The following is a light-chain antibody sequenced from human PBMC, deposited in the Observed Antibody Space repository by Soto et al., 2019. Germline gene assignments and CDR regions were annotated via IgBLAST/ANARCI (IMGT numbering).Light chain of an antibody. Sequence: EIVLTQSPGTLSLSPGERATLSCRASQSVSSSYLAWYQQKPGQAPRLLMYAASSRATGIPDRFSGSGSGTDFTLTISRLEPEDFAVYYCQRYGSSPPYTFGQGTKLEIK. J-gene: IGKJ2*01. CDR3: QRYGSSPPYT. CDR1: QSVSSSY. V-gene: IGKV3-20*01. CDR2: AAS.